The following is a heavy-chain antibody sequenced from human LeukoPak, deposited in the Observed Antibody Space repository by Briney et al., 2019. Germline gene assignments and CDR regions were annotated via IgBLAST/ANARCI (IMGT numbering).Heavy chain of an antibody. CDR2: IYTSGST. CDR1: GGSISGGSYY. V-gene: IGHV4-61*02. D-gene: IGHD5-24*01. CDR3: ARSDGYNLNFDY. Sequence: SETLSLTCTVSGGSISGGSYYWSWIRQPAGMGLEWIGRIYTSGSTNYNPSLKSRVTISVDTSKNQFSLKLSSVTAADTAVYYCARSDGYNLNFDYWGQGTLVTVSS. J-gene: IGHJ4*02.